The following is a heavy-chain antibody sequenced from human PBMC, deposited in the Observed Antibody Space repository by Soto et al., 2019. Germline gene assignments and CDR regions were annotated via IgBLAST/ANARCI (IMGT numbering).Heavy chain of an antibody. Sequence: QVQLVQSGAEVKKPGASVKVSCKASGYTFSTYGFSWVRQAPGQGLEWMGWIGADNGDTNYAQNFQGRVTMTTDTSTTTSYMDLRSLTSDDPAVYFCARDWKGAEGFDPWGQGTLVTVSS. D-gene: IGHD1-1*01. CDR1: GYTFSTYG. CDR2: IGADNGDT. J-gene: IGHJ5*02. CDR3: ARDWKGAEGFDP. V-gene: IGHV1-18*01.